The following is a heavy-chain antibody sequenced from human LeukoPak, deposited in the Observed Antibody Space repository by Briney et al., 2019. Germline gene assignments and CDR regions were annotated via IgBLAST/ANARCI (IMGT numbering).Heavy chain of an antibody. CDR3: ARHQGWLQWEY. D-gene: IGHD5-24*01. CDR2: IYAAET. CDR1: GASISDYY. Sequence: SETLSLTCNVSGASISDYYWSWIRQSAGKGLEWIGRIYAAETDFNPSLKSRLTMSIDTSKNQFSLKLRSVTAADTAVYYCARHQGWLQWEYWGQGTLVTVSS. V-gene: IGHV4-4*07. J-gene: IGHJ4*02.